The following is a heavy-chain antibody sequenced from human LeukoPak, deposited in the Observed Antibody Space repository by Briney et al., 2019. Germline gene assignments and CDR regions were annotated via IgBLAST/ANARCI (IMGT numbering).Heavy chain of an antibody. V-gene: IGHV4-59*01. Sequence: SETLSLTCSVSGGSISSYFWSWIRQPPGKGLEWIGYINHSGNTYYNPSLKSRVTRSVDTSKNQLSLKLSSVTAADTAVYYCARGQGSGSYYLDYWGQGTLVTVSS. CDR2: INHSGNT. D-gene: IGHD1-26*01. J-gene: IGHJ4*02. CDR3: ARGQGSGSYYLDY. CDR1: GGSISSYF.